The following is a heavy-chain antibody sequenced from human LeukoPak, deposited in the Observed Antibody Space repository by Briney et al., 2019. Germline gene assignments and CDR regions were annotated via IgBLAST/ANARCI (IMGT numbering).Heavy chain of an antibody. V-gene: IGHV1-18*01. CDR2: ISGYNGNT. CDR3: ARAEGVVVAAHIDV. J-gene: IGHJ6*03. D-gene: IGHD2-15*01. CDR1: GYTFTRYG. Sequence: ASVKVSCKASGYTFTRYGIYWVRQAPGQGLEWMGWISGYNGNTKYAQKFQGRVSVTTDTSTSTAYMELRSLRSDDTAVYYCARAEGVVVAAHIDVWGKGTMVIVSS.